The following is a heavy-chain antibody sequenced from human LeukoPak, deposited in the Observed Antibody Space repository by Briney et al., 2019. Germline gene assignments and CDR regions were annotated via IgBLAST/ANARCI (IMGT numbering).Heavy chain of an antibody. J-gene: IGHJ4*02. CDR3: ARARYGSGGYFFDF. Sequence: PGGSLRLSCAASGFNFNSYWMSWVRQAPGKGLECVAIIKQDGSEISFVDSVKGRFTISRDNAKSSLYLQMNSLRGEDTAMYYCARARYGSGGYFFDFWGQGTLVTVSS. CDR1: GFNFNSYW. V-gene: IGHV3-7*04. D-gene: IGHD3-10*01. CDR2: IKQDGSEI.